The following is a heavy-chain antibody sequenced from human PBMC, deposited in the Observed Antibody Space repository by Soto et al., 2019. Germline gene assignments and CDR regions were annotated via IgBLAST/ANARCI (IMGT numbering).Heavy chain of an antibody. J-gene: IGHJ4*02. Sequence: ASVKVSCKASGYTFTSYAMHWVRQAPGQRLEWTGWINAGNGNTKYSQKFQGRVTITRDTSASTAYMELSSLRSEDTAVYYCARDHSGYGYGDYAQPFDYWGQGTLVTVSS. CDR1: GYTFTSYA. CDR2: INAGNGNT. CDR3: ARDHSGYGYGDYAQPFDY. V-gene: IGHV1-3*01. D-gene: IGHD5-12*01.